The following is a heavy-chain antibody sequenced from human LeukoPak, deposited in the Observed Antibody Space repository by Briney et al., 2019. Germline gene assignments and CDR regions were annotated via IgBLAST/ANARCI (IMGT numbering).Heavy chain of an antibody. D-gene: IGHD6-13*01. Sequence: GGSLRPSCAASGFSFSDYSMNWFRQTPGKGLEWVSAIRSGTTDTYYADSVKGRFTISRDNAKNSLYLQMDSLRAEDTALYYCARGLIGSWYGQGDRWGQGTLVTVS. CDR2: IRSGTTDT. V-gene: IGHV3-21*01. CDR3: ARGLIGSWYGQGDR. J-gene: IGHJ5*02. CDR1: GFSFSDYS.